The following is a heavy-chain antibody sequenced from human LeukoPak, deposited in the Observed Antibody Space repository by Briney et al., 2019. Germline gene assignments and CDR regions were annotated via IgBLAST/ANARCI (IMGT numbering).Heavy chain of an antibody. CDR1: GYTFTSYD. J-gene: IGHJ4*02. D-gene: IGHD1-26*01. V-gene: IGHV1-8*01. CDR3: AREFHSGSYAQPDY. Sequence: ASVKVSCKASGYTFTSYDINWVRQATGQGLEWMGWMNPNSGNTGYAQKFQGRVTITRDTSASTAYMELSSLRSEDTAVYYCAREFHSGSYAQPDYWGQGTLVTVSS. CDR2: MNPNSGNT.